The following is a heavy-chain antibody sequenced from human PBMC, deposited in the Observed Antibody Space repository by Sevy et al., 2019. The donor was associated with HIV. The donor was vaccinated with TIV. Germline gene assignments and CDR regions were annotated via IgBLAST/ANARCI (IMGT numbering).Heavy chain of an antibody. J-gene: IGHJ4*02. CDR2: INSDGSST. CDR3: ARVPPYYYDSSGYYYFDY. D-gene: IGHD3-22*01. CDR1: GFTFSSHW. Sequence: GGSLRLSCAASGFTFSSHWMHWVRQAPGKGLVWVSRINSDGSSTSYADSVKGRFTISRDNAKNTLYLQMNSLRAEDTAVYYCARVPPYYYDSSGYYYFDYWGQGTLVTVSS. V-gene: IGHV3-74*01.